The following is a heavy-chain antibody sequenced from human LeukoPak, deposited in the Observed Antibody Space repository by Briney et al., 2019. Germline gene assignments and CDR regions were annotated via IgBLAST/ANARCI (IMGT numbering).Heavy chain of an antibody. Sequence: SETLSLTCTVSGGSISSYYWSWIRQPPGKGLEWIGYIYYSGSTNYNPSLKSRVTISVDTSKNQFSLKLSSVTAADTAVYYCAGVFIAAAGPRFFDYWGQGTLVTVSS. CDR3: AGVFIAAAGPRFFDY. CDR2: IYYSGST. V-gene: IGHV4-59*01. D-gene: IGHD6-13*01. J-gene: IGHJ4*02. CDR1: GGSISSYY.